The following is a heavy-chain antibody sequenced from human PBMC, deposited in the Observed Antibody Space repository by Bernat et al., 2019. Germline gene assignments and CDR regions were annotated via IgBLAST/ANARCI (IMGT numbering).Heavy chain of an antibody. CDR1: GDSVSSNSAA. CDR3: ARELRIVGTTSTFDI. Sequence: QVQLQQSGPGLVKPSQTLSLTCAIPGDSVSSNSAAWNWIRQSQSRVLEWLGRTYYRSKWYNDYALSVKSRITINTDTSKNQFSLQLNPVTPEDTAVYYCARELRIVGTTSTFDICGQGTMFAVSS. D-gene: IGHD1-26*01. J-gene: IGHJ3*02. V-gene: IGHV6-1*01. CDR2: TYYRSKWYN.